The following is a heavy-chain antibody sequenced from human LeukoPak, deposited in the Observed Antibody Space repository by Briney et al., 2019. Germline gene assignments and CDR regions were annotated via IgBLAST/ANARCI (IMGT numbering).Heavy chain of an antibody. D-gene: IGHD6-19*01. CDR3: ARGRGSGWYFYYYMDV. J-gene: IGHJ6*03. CDR2: INHSGST. V-gene: IGHV4-34*01. Sequence: PSETLSLTCAVYGGSFSGYYWSWIRQSPGKGLEWIGEINHSGSTNYNPSLKSRVTISVDTSKNQFSLKLSSVTAADTAVYYCARGRGSGWYFYYYMDVWGKGTTVTVSS. CDR1: GGSFSGYY.